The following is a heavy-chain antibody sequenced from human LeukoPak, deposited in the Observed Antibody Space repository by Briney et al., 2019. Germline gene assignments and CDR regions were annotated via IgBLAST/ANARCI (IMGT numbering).Heavy chain of an antibody. J-gene: IGHJ4*02. D-gene: IGHD3-10*01. CDR1: GFTFSSYW. CDR3: ASAISYSGGY. CDR2: IGGDGSST. V-gene: IGHV3-74*01. Sequence: PGGSLRLSCAASGFTFSSYWMNWVRQVPGKGLEWVSGIGGDGSSTNYADSVRGRFTISRDNAKNTLYLQINSLRAEDTAVYHCASAISYSGGYWGRGTLVTVSS.